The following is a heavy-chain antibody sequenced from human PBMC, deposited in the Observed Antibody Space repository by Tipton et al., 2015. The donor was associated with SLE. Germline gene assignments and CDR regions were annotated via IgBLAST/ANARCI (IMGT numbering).Heavy chain of an antibody. D-gene: IGHD6-13*01. CDR2: ISYDGSNK. J-gene: IGHJ2*01. Sequence: RSLRLSCAASGFTFSSYGMHWVRQAPGKGLEWVAVISYDGSNKYYADSVKGRFTISRDNSKNSLFLQMNSLGAEDTAVYYCAGRGYSSSWSSFDVWGRGTLVTVSS. V-gene: IGHV3-30*03. CDR1: GFTFSSYG. CDR3: AGRGYSSSWSSFDV.